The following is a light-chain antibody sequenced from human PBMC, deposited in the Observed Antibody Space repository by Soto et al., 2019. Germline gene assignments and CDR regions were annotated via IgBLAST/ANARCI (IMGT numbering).Light chain of an antibody. Sequence: DIQMTQSPSSLSASVGDRVTITCRASQSISSILNWYQQKPGKAPKVLIYGASNLESGVPSRFSSSGSGTDFTLTISSLQPEDFATYYFQQSYSPPFTFGSGTKLDIK. V-gene: IGKV1-39*01. CDR2: GAS. CDR3: QQSYSPPFT. J-gene: IGKJ3*01. CDR1: QSISSI.